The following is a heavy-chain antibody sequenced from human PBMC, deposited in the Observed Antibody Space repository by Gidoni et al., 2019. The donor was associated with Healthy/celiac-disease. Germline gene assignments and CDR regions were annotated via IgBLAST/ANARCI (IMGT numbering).Heavy chain of an antibody. J-gene: IGHJ3*02. CDR2: IYYSGST. D-gene: IGHD3-22*01. V-gene: IGHV4-59*01. CDR1: GGSISSYY. CDR3: ARVPETYYYDSSGYYGAFDI. Sequence: QVQLQESGPGLVKPSETLSLTCTVSGGSISSYYWSWIRQPPGKGLEWIGYIYYSGSTNYNPSLKSRVTISVDTSKNQFSLKLSSVTAADTAVYYCARVPETYYYDSSGYYGAFDIWGQGTMVTVSS.